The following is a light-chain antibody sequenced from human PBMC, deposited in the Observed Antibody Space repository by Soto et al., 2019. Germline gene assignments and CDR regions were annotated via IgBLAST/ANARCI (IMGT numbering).Light chain of an antibody. CDR3: SSYTSSTPVV. CDR2: EVT. J-gene: IGLJ2*01. CDR1: SGDVGTYNR. Sequence: QSVLTQPPSVSGSPGQSVTISCTGTSGDVGTYNRVSWYQQPPGTAPKLMIYEVTNRPSGVPDRFSGSKSGNTASLTISGPQVEDGADYYRSSYTSSTPVVLGGGTKLTVL. V-gene: IGLV2-18*02.